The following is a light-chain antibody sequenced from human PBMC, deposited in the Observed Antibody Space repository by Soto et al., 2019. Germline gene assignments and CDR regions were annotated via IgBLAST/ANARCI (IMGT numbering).Light chain of an antibody. CDR3: QQYNDWPMYS. CDR1: QSGSNK. V-gene: IGKV3-15*01. CDR2: GAS. J-gene: IGKJ2*01. Sequence: EIVMTQSPATLSVSPGERATLSCRASQSGSNKFAWYPQRPGQAPRLLIYGASTRATGIPARFSGGGSGTEFSLTISSLQSEDFAVYYCQQYNDWPMYSFGQGTRLEIK.